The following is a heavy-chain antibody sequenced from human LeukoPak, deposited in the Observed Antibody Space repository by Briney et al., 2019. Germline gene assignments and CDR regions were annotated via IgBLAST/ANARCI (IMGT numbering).Heavy chain of an antibody. CDR3: ARDESSSWYWGSGY. J-gene: IGHJ4*02. V-gene: IGHV3-21*01. CDR1: GFSFNTYT. CDR2: ISSTSSYM. Sequence: GGSLRLSCAASGFSFNTYTMNWVRPAPGKGLEWVSSISSTSSYMYYADSVKGRFTVPRDNAKNSLFLQMNSLRAEDTAIYYGARDESSSWYWGSGYWGQGALVTVSS. D-gene: IGHD6-13*01.